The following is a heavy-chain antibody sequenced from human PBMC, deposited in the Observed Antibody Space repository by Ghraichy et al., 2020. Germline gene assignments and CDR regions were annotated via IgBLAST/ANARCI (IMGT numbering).Heavy chain of an antibody. D-gene: IGHD3-16*01. Sequence: SETLSLTCTVSGDSISRTTYYWAWIRQPPGKGLEWIAAIYYGGNTHYNPSLKSRVTISADASRNQFSLRLTSVTAADTVVYYCARPDLGYGVDVWGQGTTVTVSS. V-gene: IGHV4-39*01. CDR1: GDSISRTTYY. CDR3: ARPDLGYGVDV. CDR2: IYYGGNT. J-gene: IGHJ6*02.